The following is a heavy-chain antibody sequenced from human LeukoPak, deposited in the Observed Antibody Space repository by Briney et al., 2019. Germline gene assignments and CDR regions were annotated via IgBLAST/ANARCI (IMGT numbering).Heavy chain of an antibody. Sequence: GGSLRLSCAASGFTVSSNYMSWVRQAPGKGLEWVAVISYDGSNKYYADSVKGRFTISRDNSKNTLYLQMNSLRAEDTAVYYCARDSSRDGYKPFDYWGQGTLVTVSS. V-gene: IGHV3-30-3*01. CDR1: GFTVSSNY. CDR3: ARDSSRDGYKPFDY. D-gene: IGHD5-24*01. J-gene: IGHJ4*02. CDR2: ISYDGSNK.